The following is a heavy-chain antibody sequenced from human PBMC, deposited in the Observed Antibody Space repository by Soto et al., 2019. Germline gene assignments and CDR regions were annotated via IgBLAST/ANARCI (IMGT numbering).Heavy chain of an antibody. Sequence: SETLSLTCTVSGDSITSINNYWGWIRQHPGMGLEWSANIYYDGTTHYNPCLKSLVAISINTSKNQYSLSLTSETAADGAVYYGPTFVGPGAQHMDFASWGQGISVTVSS. J-gene: IGHJ5*01. CDR3: PTFVGPGAQHMDFAS. CDR1: GDSITSINNY. CDR2: IYYDGTT. D-gene: IGHD3-3*02. V-gene: IGHV4-39*01.